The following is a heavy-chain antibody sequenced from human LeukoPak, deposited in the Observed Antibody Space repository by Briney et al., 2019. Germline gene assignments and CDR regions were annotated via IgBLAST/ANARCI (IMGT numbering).Heavy chain of an antibody. CDR3: AAEPLLLWFWELLA. V-gene: IGHV1-58*01. J-gene: IGHJ5*02. D-gene: IGHD3-10*01. Sequence: GASVKVSCKASGYTFTSSAVQWVRQARGQRLEGIGWIVVGSGNTNYAQKFQERVTITRDMYTSTAYMELSSLRSEDTAVYYCAAEPLLLWFWELLAWGQGTLLTVSS. CDR1: GYTFTSSA. CDR2: IVVGSGNT.